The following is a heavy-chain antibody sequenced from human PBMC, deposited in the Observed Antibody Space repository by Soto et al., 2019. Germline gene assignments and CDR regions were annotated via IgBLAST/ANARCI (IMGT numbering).Heavy chain of an antibody. V-gene: IGHV1-8*01. CDR3: ARVVRIAVAGAGPDAFDI. CDR2: MNPNSGNT. CDR1: GYTFTSYD. Sequence: ASVKVSCKASGYTFTSYDINWVRQATGQGLEWMGWMNPNSGNTGYAQKFQGRVTMTRNTSISTAYMELSSLRSEDTAVYYCARVVRIAVAGAGPDAFDIWGQGTMVTVSS. D-gene: IGHD6-19*01. J-gene: IGHJ3*02.